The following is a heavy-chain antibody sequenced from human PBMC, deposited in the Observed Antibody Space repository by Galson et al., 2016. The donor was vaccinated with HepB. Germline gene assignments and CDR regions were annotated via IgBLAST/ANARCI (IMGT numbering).Heavy chain of an antibody. D-gene: IGHD1-1*01. CDR3: ARSYGIRAGTTVYGMDP. J-gene: IGHJ5*02. CDR1: GLTFGSYT. CDR2: ITSSGSLT. V-gene: IGHV3-21*01. Sequence: SLRLSCAASGLTFGSYTMTWVRQAPGKGLEWVSAITSSGSLTYYADSVKGRFTISRDNAKKSLYLQMNSLRAEDTAVYYCARSYGIRAGTTVYGMDPWGQGTLVTVSS.